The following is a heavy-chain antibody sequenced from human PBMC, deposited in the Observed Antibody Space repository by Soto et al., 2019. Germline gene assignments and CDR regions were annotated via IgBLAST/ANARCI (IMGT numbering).Heavy chain of an antibody. V-gene: IGHV3-33*01. CDR3: ARPYSGYDQDAFDI. CDR1: GFTFSSYG. D-gene: IGHD5-12*01. Sequence: GGSLRLSCAASGFTFSSYGMHWVRQAPGKGLEWVAVIWYDGSNKYYADSVKGRFTISRDNSKNTLYLQMNSLRAEDTAVYYCARPYSGYDQDAFDIWGQGTMVTVSS. J-gene: IGHJ3*02. CDR2: IWYDGSNK.